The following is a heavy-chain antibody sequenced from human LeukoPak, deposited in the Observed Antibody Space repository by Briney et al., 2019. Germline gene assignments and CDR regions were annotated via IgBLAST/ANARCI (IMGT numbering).Heavy chain of an antibody. CDR3: ARVDTAMGLDY. Sequence: ASVKVSCKASGYTFTGYYMHWVRQAPGQGLEWMGWMNPNSGNTGYAQKFQGRVTMTRNTSISTAYMELSSLRSEDTAVYYCARVDTAMGLDYWGQGTLVTVSS. V-gene: IGHV1-8*02. J-gene: IGHJ4*02. D-gene: IGHD5-18*01. CDR1: GYTFTGYY. CDR2: MNPNSGNT.